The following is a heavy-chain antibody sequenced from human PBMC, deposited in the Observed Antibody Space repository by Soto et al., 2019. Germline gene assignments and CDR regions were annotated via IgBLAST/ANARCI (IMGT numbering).Heavy chain of an antibody. CDR3: AHKGDGYRGFKY. D-gene: IGHD5-12*01. CDR2: IYWDDDK. J-gene: IGHJ4*02. CDR1: GFSLFTSGVG. V-gene: IGHV2-5*02. Sequence: QITLKESGPTLVKPTQTLTLTCTLSGFSLFTSGVGVGWIRQPPGEALEWLALIYWDDDKRYSPILRSRLTIXKXXSKTQVVLTVTNMEPVDTATYYCAHKGDGYRGFKYWGQGTLVTVSS.